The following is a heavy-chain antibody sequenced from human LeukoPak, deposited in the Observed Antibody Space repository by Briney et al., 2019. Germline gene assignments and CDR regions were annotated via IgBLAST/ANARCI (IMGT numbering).Heavy chain of an antibody. CDR1: GYTFTSYD. V-gene: IGHV1-8*01. D-gene: IGHD2-15*01. J-gene: IGHJ5*02. Sequence: GASVKVSCKASGYTFTSYDINWVRQATGQGLEWMGWMNPNSGNTGYAQKFQGRVTMTRNTSISTAYMELSRLRSDDTAVYYCARDPAYCSGGSCHNWFDPWGQGTLVTVSS. CDR3: ARDPAYCSGGSCHNWFDP. CDR2: MNPNSGNT.